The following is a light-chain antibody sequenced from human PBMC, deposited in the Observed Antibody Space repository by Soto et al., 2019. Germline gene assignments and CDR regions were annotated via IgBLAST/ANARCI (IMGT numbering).Light chain of an antibody. CDR2: AAS. J-gene: IGKJ1*01. CDR3: QQLNSYPRT. V-gene: IGKV1-9*01. CDR1: QGISSY. Sequence: DIQLTQSPSFLSASVGDSVTVTCRASQGISSYLAWYQQKPGKAPKLLIYAASTLQSGVPSRFSGSGSGTEFTLTISRLQPEDFATYYCQQLNSYPRTFGQGTKVEIK.